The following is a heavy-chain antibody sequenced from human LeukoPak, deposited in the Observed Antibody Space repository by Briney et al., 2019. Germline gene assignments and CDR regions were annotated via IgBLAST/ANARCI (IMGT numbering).Heavy chain of an antibody. Sequence: ASVKVSCKASGYTFTGYYMHWVRQAPGQGLEWMGWINPNSGGTNYAQKFQGRVTMTRDTSISTAYMELSRLRSDDTAVYYCAREGGCSGGSCYSGWFDPWGQGTLVTVSS. V-gene: IGHV1-2*02. CDR1: GYTFTGYY. D-gene: IGHD2-15*01. CDR3: AREGGCSGGSCYSGWFDP. J-gene: IGHJ5*02. CDR2: INPNSGGT.